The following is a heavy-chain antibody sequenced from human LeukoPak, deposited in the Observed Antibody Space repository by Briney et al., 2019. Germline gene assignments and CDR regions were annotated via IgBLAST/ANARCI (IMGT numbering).Heavy chain of an antibody. CDR2: IIPILGIA. CDR3: ARGNITIFGVVIDPYGMDV. J-gene: IGHJ6*02. Sequence: SVTVSCTASGGTFSSYAISWVRQAPGQGLEWMGRIIPILGIANYAQKFQGRVTITADKSTSTAYMELSSLRSEDTAVYYCARGNITIFGVVIDPYGMDVWGQGTTVTVSS. CDR1: GGTFSSYA. V-gene: IGHV1-69*04. D-gene: IGHD3-3*01.